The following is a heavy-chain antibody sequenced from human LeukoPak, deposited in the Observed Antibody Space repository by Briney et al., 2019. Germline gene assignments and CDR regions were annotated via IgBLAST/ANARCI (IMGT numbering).Heavy chain of an antibody. D-gene: IGHD6-19*01. CDR1: GGSISSSSYY. J-gene: IGHJ4*02. Sequence: SETLSLTCTVSGGSISSSSYYWGWIRQPPGKGLEWIGSIYYSGSTYYNPSLKSRVTISVDTSKNQFSLKLSSVTAADTAVYYCARSTIAVAGPSFDYWGQGTLVTVSS. V-gene: IGHV4-39*07. CDR3: ARSTIAVAGPSFDY. CDR2: IYYSGST.